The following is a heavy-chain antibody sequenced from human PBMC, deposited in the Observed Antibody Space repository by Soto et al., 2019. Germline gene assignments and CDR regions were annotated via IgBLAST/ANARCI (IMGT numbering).Heavy chain of an antibody. V-gene: IGHV1-69*06. J-gene: IGHJ6*02. D-gene: IGHD3-3*01. CDR2: TIPIFGTA. CDR1: GGTFSSYA. CDR3: ACTRDFGFPNGMDV. Sequence: SVKVSCKASGGTFSSYAISWVRQAPGQGLEWMGGTIPIFGTANYAQKFQGRVTITADKSTSTAYMELSSLRSEDTAVYYCACTRDFGFPNGMDVWGQGTTVTVSS.